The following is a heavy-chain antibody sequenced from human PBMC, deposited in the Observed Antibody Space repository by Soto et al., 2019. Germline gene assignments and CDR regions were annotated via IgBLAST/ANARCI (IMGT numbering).Heavy chain of an antibody. CDR3: ARTEDSDPSGNADWFDP. Sequence: ASETLSLTCTVSGASITSDDWSWIRQPPGMGLEWIGHIHHSGRTKYNPSLRSRATMSIDTSKNQFSLQLSSVTAADTAVYYCARTEDSDPSGNADWFDPWGQGILVT. V-gene: IGHV4-59*01. CDR2: IHHSGRT. J-gene: IGHJ5*02. D-gene: IGHD2-15*01. CDR1: GASITSDD.